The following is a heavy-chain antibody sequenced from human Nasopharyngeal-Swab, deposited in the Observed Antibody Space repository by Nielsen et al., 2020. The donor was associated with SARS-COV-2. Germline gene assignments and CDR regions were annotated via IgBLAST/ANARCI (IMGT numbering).Heavy chain of an antibody. J-gene: IGHJ3*02. V-gene: IGHV3-23*01. CDR1: GFTFSSYA. CDR3: AKDTALYLAFDI. CDR2: ISGSGGST. D-gene: IGHD3-9*01. Sequence: GGSLRLSCTASGFTFSSYAMSWVRQAPGKGLEWVSAISGSGGSTYYADSVKGRFTISRDNSKNTLYLQMNSLRAEDTAVYYCAKDTALYLAFDIWGQGTMVTVSS.